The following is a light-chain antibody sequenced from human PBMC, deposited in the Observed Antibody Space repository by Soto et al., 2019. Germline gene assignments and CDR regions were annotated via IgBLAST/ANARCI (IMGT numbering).Light chain of an antibody. Sequence: QLVLTQSPSASASLGASVKLTCTLSSGHSSYAIAWHQQQPEKGPRYLMKLNSDGSHSKGDGIPDRFSGSSSGAERYLTISSLQSEDEADYYCQTWGTGTQGYVVFGGGTKVTVL. V-gene: IGLV4-69*01. CDR1: SGHSSYA. CDR2: LNSDGSH. CDR3: QTWGTGTQGYVV. J-gene: IGLJ2*01.